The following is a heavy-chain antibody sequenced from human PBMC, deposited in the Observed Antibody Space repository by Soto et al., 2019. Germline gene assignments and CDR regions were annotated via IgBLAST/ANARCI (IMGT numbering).Heavy chain of an antibody. Sequence: SETLSLTCTVSGGSISSYYWSWIRQPPGKGLEWIGYIYYSGSTNYNPSLKSRVTISVDTSKNQFSLKLSSVTAADTAVYYCASVNWNDELGLWGQGTMVTVSS. CDR2: IYYSGST. CDR3: ASVNWNDELGL. D-gene: IGHD1-20*01. CDR1: GGSISSYY. V-gene: IGHV4-59*01. J-gene: IGHJ3*01.